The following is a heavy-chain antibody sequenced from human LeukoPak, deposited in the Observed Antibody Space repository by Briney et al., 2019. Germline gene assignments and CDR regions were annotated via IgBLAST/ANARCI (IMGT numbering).Heavy chain of an antibody. CDR1: GFTFSSYR. Sequence: GGSLRLSCAASGFTFSSYRMIWVRQTPGKGLEWVSSISSSSSTINYADSMRGRFTISRDNAKNSLYLQMNSLRAEDTAVYYCARVGSSSWYGRDYFDYWGQGTLVTVSS. J-gene: IGHJ4*02. V-gene: IGHV3-48*04. D-gene: IGHD6-13*01. CDR2: ISSSSSTI. CDR3: ARVGSSSWYGRDYFDY.